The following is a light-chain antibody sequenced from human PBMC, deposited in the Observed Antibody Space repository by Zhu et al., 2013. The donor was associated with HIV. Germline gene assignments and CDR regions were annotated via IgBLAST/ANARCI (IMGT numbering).Light chain of an antibody. J-gene: IGKJ1*01. Sequence: EIVLTQSPGTLSLSPGEGATLSCRASQSIRSSYLAWYQQKPGQAPRLLIYGASSRATGIPDRFSGSGSGTDFTLTISRLEPEDFAVYYCQQYGVSPPWTFGQGTKVEIK. V-gene: IGKV3-20*01. CDR1: QSIRSSY. CDR3: QQYGVSPPWT. CDR2: GAS.